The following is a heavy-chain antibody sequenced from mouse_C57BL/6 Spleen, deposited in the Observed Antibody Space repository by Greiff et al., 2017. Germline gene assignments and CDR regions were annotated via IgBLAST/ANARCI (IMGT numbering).Heavy chain of an antibody. J-gene: IGHJ2*01. CDR1: GYSFTDYN. CDR2: INPNYGTT. D-gene: IGHD4-1*01. Sequence: EVQLQQSGPELVKPGASVKLSCKASGYSFTDYNMNWVQQSNGKRLEWIGVINPNYGTTSYNQKFKGKATLTVDQSSSTVYMQLNSLTSEDSAVYYCARGGGTGYFDYWGQGTTLTVSS. CDR3: ARGGGTGYFDY. V-gene: IGHV1-39*01.